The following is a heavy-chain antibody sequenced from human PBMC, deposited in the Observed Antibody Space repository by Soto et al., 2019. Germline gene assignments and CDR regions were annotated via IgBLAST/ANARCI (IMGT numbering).Heavy chain of an antibody. CDR3: ARVITMVRADYYYGMDV. CDR2: INPSGGST. D-gene: IGHD3-10*01. V-gene: IGHV1-46*01. Sequence: ASVKVSCKASGYTFTSYYMHWVRQAPGQGLEWMGIINPSGGSTSYAQKFQGRVTMTRDTSTSTVYMELSSLRSEDTAVYYCARVITMVRADYYYGMDVWGHGTTGTFS. J-gene: IGHJ6*02. CDR1: GYTFTSYY.